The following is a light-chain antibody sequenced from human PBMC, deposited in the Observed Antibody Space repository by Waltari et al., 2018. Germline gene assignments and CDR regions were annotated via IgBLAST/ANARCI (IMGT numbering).Light chain of an antibody. V-gene: IGLV4-69*01. CDR1: SGHSSNI. CDR2: VNSDGSH. Sequence: QLVLTQSPSASASLGASVKLTCTLSSGHSSNIIARLQQQPEKGPRYLMKVNSDGSHSKGDDIPDRFSGSSSGAERYLTISSLQSEDEADYYCETGGHGTWVFGGGTKLTVL. CDR3: ETGGHGTWV. J-gene: IGLJ3*02.